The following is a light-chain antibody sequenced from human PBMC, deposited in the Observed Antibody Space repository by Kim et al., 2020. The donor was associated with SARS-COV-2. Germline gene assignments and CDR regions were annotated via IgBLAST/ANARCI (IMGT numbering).Light chain of an antibody. J-gene: IGLJ2*01. CDR2: GRN. V-gene: IGLV3-19*01. CDR1: SLRSYY. Sequence: QDPAVSVALGQTVRITCQGDSLRSYYATWYQQRPRQAPVLVIYGRNTRPSGIPDRFSGSSSGNTASLTITGAQAEDEADFYCQSRDSGGNVLFGGGTKLTVL. CDR3: QSRDSGGNVL.